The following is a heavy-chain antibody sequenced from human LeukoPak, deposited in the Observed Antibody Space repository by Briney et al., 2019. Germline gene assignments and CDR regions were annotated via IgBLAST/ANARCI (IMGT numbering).Heavy chain of an antibody. CDR2: INHCGST. Sequence: SETLSLTCAVYGGSFSGYYWSWIRQPPGKGLEWIGEINHCGSTNYNPSPKSRVTISVDTSKNQFSLKLSSVTAADTAVYYCAREAYYYGSGSYYNVPFWYFDLWGRGTLVTVSS. CDR1: GGSFSGYY. V-gene: IGHV4-34*01. D-gene: IGHD3-10*01. CDR3: AREAYYYGSGSYYNVPFWYFDL. J-gene: IGHJ2*01.